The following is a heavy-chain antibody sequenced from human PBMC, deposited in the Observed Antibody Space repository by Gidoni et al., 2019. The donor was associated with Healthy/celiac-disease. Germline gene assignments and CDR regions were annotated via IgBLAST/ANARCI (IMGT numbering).Heavy chain of an antibody. CDR3: ARGDYYDSSGYSETDAFDI. D-gene: IGHD3-22*01. CDR2: IDYSGST. CDR1: GGSISSSSYY. Sequence: QLQLQESGPGLVKPAETLSLTCTGSGGSISSSSYYWGWIRQPPGKGLECIGCIDYSGSTYYNPSLKGRVTISVDTSKNQFSLKLSSVTAADTAVYYCARGDYYDSSGYSETDAFDIWGQGTMVTVSS. V-gene: IGHV4-39*01. J-gene: IGHJ3*02.